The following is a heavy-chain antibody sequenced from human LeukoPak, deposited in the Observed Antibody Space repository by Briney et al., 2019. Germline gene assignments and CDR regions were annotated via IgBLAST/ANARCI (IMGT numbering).Heavy chain of an antibody. CDR1: GYTFTSYF. Sequence: GASVKASCKASGYTFTSYFIHWVRQAPGQGLEWMGLINPTSGGTSYAQRFQGRVTMTRDTSTSTVYMELSSLREEDTAPYYCARDQYLDSSRFHYFDSWGQGTLVTVSS. CDR2: INPTSGGT. J-gene: IGHJ4*02. D-gene: IGHD6-13*01. V-gene: IGHV1-46*01. CDR3: ARDQYLDSSRFHYFDS.